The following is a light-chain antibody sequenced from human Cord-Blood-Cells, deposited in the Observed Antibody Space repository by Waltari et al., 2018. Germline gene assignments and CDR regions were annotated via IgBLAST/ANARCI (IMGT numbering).Light chain of an antibody. CDR2: GAS. Sequence: EIVLTQSPGTLSLSPGARATLSCRASQSVSSSYLAWYQQKPGHAPRLLIYGASSRATGIPDRFSGSGSGTDFTLTISRLEPEDFAVYYCQQYGSSPWTFGQGTKVEIK. CDR1: QSVSSSY. V-gene: IGKV3-20*01. J-gene: IGKJ1*01. CDR3: QQYGSSPWT.